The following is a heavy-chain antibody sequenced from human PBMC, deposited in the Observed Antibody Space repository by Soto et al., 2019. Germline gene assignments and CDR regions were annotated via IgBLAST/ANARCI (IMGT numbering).Heavy chain of an antibody. D-gene: IGHD6-13*01. CDR1: GDSVSSNSAA. Sequence: PSQTLSLTCAISGDSVSSNSAAWNWIRQSPSRGLEWLGRTYYRSKWYNDYAVSVKSRITINPDTSKNQFSLQLNSVTPEDTAVYYCARWGVAVAAAGTDDAFDIWGQGTMVTVSS. CDR2: TYYRSKWYN. J-gene: IGHJ3*02. CDR3: ARWGVAVAAAGTDDAFDI. V-gene: IGHV6-1*01.